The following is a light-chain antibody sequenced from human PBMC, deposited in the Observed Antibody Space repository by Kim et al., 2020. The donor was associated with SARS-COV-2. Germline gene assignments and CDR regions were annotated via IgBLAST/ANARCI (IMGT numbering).Light chain of an antibody. V-gene: IGLV3-12*01. Sequence: SYELTQPHSLSVPTAQMASITCGGNNIGSKAAHWYQQKPGQDPVLVIYSETNRPSGIPERFSGSNPGNTTTLSISRIEAGDEADYNCQVCDSSSDHWVFGGGTQLTVL. CDR1: NIGSKA. CDR3: QVCDSSSDHWV. CDR2: SET. J-gene: IGLJ3*02.